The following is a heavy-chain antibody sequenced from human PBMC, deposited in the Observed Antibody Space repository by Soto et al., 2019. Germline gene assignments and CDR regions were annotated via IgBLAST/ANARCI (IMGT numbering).Heavy chain of an antibody. D-gene: IGHD2-15*01. V-gene: IGHV3-23*01. Sequence: EVELLESGGGLVQPEGSLRLSCAASGFTFSTYAMGWVRQAAGKGLEWVSVVSSGGGTHYADSVKGRFTVSRDNSKNTLSLQMNSLRADDTAVYYCAKRRGAGGHFDYWGQGALVTVSS. CDR1: GFTFSTYA. J-gene: IGHJ4*02. CDR3: AKRRGAGGHFDY. CDR2: VSSGGGT.